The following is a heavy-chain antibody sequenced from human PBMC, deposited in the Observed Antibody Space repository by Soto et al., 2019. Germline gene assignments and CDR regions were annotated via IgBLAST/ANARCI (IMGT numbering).Heavy chain of an antibody. J-gene: IGHJ4*02. CDR3: ARERRYNWNDGYFDY. Sequence: QVQLVESGGGVVQPGRSLRLSCTASGFTFSTYGMHWVRQAPGKGLEWVTLKWSDGSNQYYADSVKGRFTISRDNSKNTMYLQMNSLRAEDTAVYYCARERRYNWNDGYFDYWGQGTLVTVSS. V-gene: IGHV3-33*01. CDR1: GFTFSTYG. D-gene: IGHD1-1*01. CDR2: KWSDGSNQ.